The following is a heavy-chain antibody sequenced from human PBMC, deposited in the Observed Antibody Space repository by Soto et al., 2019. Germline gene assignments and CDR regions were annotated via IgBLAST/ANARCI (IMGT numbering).Heavy chain of an antibody. CDR1: GFTFSSYS. V-gene: IGHV3-48*02. J-gene: IGHJ1*01. D-gene: IGHD6-13*01. CDR3: VKDESINWYSGHFRH. Sequence: GGSLRLSCAASGFTFSSYSMNWVRQAPGKGLEWVSYISSSSSTIYYADSVKGRFTTSRDNAKNSLYLQMNSLRDEDTAVYYCVKDESINWYSGHFRHWGQGTLVTVSS. CDR2: ISSSSSTI.